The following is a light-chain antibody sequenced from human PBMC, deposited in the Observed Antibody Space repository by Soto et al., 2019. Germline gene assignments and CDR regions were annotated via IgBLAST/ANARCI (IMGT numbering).Light chain of an antibody. CDR1: QSVSSSY. CDR2: GTS. V-gene: IGKV3-20*01. Sequence: EIVLTQSPGTLSLSPGERATLSCRASQSVSSSYLAWYQQKPGQAPRLLIYGTSSRATGIPDRFSGSGSGTDFTLTISRLEPEDFAVYYCQQYGSAGYTFGQGIQLEIK. J-gene: IGKJ2*01. CDR3: QQYGSAGYT.